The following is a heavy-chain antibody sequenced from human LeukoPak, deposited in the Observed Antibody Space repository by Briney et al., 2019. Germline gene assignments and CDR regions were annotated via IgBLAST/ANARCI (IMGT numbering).Heavy chain of an antibody. CDR3: AREPLLWFGERRRAFDP. CDR1: GGSISSGSYY. Sequence: SQTLSLTCTVSGGSISSGSYYWSWIRQPAGKGLEWIGRIYTSGSTNYNPSLKSRVTISVDTSKNQFSLKLSSVTAADTAMYYCAREPLLWFGERRRAFDPWGQGTLVTVSS. V-gene: IGHV4-61*02. CDR2: IYTSGST. J-gene: IGHJ5*02. D-gene: IGHD3-10*01.